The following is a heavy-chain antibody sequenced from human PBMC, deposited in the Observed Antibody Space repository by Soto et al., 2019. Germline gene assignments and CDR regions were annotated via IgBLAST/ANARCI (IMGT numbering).Heavy chain of an antibody. J-gene: IGHJ5*02. Sequence: ASVKVSCKVSGYTLTELSMHWVRQAPGKGLEWMGGFDPEDGETIYAQKFQGRVTMTEDTSTDTAYMELSSLRSEDTAVYYCATVRSYEVGSWFDPWGQGTLVTVSS. CDR1: GYTLTELS. CDR3: ATVRSYEVGSWFDP. CDR2: FDPEDGET. D-gene: IGHD3-10*01. V-gene: IGHV1-24*01.